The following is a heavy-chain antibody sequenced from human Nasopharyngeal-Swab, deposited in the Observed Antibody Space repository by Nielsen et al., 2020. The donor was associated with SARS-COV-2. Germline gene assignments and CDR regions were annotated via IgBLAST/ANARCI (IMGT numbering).Heavy chain of an antibody. D-gene: IGHD3-10*01. J-gene: IGHJ4*02. Sequence: SCAASGFTFSNYAIHWVRQAPGKGLEYVSAIAIGGGSAYYAQSVKGRFTISRDESKNTVYLEMGSLRAEERAVYYCARRHSGNCYDYWGQGTLVTVSS. CDR2: IAIGGGSA. CDR1: GFTFSNYA. CDR3: ARRHSGNCYDY. V-gene: IGHV3-64*01.